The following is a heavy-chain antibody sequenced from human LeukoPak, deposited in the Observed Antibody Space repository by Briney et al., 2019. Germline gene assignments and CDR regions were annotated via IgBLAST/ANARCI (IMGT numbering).Heavy chain of an antibody. CDR1: GFSFSSTS. J-gene: IGHJ4*02. CDR2: ISSTGNIK. V-gene: IGHV3-30-3*01. CDR3: AKDNSHWLFDY. Sequence: GGSLRLSCAASGFSFSSTSMHWVRQAPGKGLEWVAVISSTGNIKNFADSVKGRFTISRDNSKNTLYLQMNTLRAEDTSFYYCAKDNSHWLFDYWGRGTLVTVSS. D-gene: IGHD1-1*01.